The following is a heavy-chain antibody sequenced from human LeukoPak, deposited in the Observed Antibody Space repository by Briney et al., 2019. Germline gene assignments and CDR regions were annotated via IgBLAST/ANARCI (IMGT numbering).Heavy chain of an antibody. CDR3: ARGGFDYVWGSYHAYSGFGY. D-gene: IGHD3-16*02. CDR1: GGSISSYY. J-gene: IGHJ4*02. Sequence: PSETLSLTCTVSGGSISSYYWSWIRQPPGKGLEWIGEINHSGSTNYNPSLKSRVTISVDTSKNQFSLKLSSVTAADTAVYYCARGGFDYVWGSYHAYSGFGYWGQGTLVTVSS. CDR2: INHSGST. V-gene: IGHV4-34*01.